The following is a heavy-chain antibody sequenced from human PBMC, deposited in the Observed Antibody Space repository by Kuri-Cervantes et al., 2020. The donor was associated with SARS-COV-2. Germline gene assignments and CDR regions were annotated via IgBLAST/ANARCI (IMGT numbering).Heavy chain of an antibody. CDR2: IYYGGST. V-gene: IGHV4-34*01. J-gene: IGHJ5*02. Sequence: SETLSLTCAVYDGSFSGYYWSWIRQPPGKGLEWIGSIYYGGSTYYNPSLKTRVTISLDTAKNQFSLKLSSVTAADTAVYYCARPKTVGWFDPWGQGTLVTGSS. CDR1: DGSFSGYY. CDR3: ARPKTVGWFDP.